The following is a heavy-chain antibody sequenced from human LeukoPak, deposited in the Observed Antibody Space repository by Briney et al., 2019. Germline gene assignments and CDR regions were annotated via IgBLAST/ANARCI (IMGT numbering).Heavy chain of an antibody. J-gene: IGHJ4*02. D-gene: IGHD3-9*01. CDR3: AKGLYDILTGYYPLFDY. V-gene: IGHV3-30*18. Sequence: GGSLRLSCAASGFTFSSYGMHWVRQAPGKGLEWGAVILYDGSNKYYADSVKGRFTISRDNSKNTLYLQMNSLRAEDTAVYYCAKGLYDILTGYYPLFDYWGQGTLVTVSS. CDR1: GFTFSSYG. CDR2: ILYDGSNK.